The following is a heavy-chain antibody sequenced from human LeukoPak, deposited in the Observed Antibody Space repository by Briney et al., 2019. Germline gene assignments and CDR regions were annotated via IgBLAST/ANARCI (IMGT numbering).Heavy chain of an antibody. CDR1: GFTFSSYA. CDR3: AKDLLGLYYFDY. J-gene: IGHJ4*02. Sequence: GGSLRLSCKASGFTFSSYAMSWVRQAPGKGLEWVSAISGSGGSTYYADSVKGRFTISRDNSKNTLYLQMNSLRAEDTAVYYCAKDLLGLYYFDYWGQGTLVTVSS. CDR2: ISGSGGST. V-gene: IGHV3-23*01.